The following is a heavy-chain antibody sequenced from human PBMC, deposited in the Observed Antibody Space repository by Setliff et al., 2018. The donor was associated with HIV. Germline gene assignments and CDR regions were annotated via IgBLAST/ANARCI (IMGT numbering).Heavy chain of an antibody. Sequence: PSETLSLTCAVYGGSFSGFYWSWVRQPPGKGLQWIGQIIHSGGTTYNPSLKRRVTLSIDTSKNQFSLQLRSVTAADTAVYYCARLTITAGGTLFDYWGQGTLVTVSS. J-gene: IGHJ4*02. D-gene: IGHD6-13*01. CDR3: ARLTITAGGTLFDY. V-gene: IGHV4-34*12. CDR2: IIHSGGT. CDR1: GGSFSGFY.